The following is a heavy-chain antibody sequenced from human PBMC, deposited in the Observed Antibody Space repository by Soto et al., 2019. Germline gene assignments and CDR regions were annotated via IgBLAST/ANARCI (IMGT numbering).Heavy chain of an antibody. V-gene: IGHV3-48*03. J-gene: IGHJ6*04. CDR2: ISIGGSTI. Sequence: GKGLELVSHISIGGSTIDYADSVKGRFTISSDNAENSLYLQMNSLGAEDTALYYCVRDQFFYYDISGRHVKVSALWGKRTTVPVSP. D-gene: IGHD3-22*01. CDR3: VRDQFFYYDISGRHVKVSAL.